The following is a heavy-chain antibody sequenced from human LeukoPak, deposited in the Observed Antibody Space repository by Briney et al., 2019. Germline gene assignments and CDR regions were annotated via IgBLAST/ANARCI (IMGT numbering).Heavy chain of an antibody. CDR3: ARGGSGFVDIDFDY. Sequence: GGSLRLSCAASGFTFSSYSMNWVRQAPGKGLEWVSYISSSSTIYYADSVKGRFTISRDNAKNSLYLQMNSLRAEDTAVYYCARGGSGFVDIDFDYWGQGTLVTVSS. D-gene: IGHD3/OR15-3a*01. V-gene: IGHV3-48*01. CDR2: ISSSSTI. CDR1: GFTFSSYS. J-gene: IGHJ4*02.